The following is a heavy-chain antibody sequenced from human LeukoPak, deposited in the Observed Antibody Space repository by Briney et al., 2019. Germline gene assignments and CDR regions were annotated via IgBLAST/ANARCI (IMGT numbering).Heavy chain of an antibody. J-gene: IGHJ4*02. Sequence: GRSLRLSCAASGFTFDDYAMPWVRQAPGKGLEWVSGISWNSGSIGYADSVKGRFTISRDNAKNSLYLQMNSLRAEDTALYYCAKVSPVAGTGWFDYWGQGTLVTVSS. CDR2: ISWNSGSI. CDR1: GFTFDDYA. V-gene: IGHV3-9*01. CDR3: AKVSPVAGTGWFDY. D-gene: IGHD6-19*01.